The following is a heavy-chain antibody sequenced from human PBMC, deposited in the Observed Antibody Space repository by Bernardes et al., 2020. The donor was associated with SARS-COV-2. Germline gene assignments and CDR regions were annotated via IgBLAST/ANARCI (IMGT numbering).Heavy chain of an antibody. CDR1: EFSFRRFW. V-gene: IGHV3-74*01. CDR3: ARDVAGREDF. CDR2: LNEYGTIT. D-gene: IGHD1-26*01. J-gene: IGHJ4*02. Sequence: WGALLLSCAASEFSFRRFWMHWVRQAPGPGLVWVSRLNEYGTITNYADSVKGRFTISRDNAKNTLFLQMNSLRAEDTAVYYCARDVAGREDFWGQGTLVTVSS.